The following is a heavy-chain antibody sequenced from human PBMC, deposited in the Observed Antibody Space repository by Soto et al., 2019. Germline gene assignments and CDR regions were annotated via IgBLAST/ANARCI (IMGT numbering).Heavy chain of an antibody. CDR1: GGSISSGGYY. V-gene: IGHV4-31*01. Sequence: QVQLQESGPGLVKPSQTLSLTCTVSGGSISSGGYYWSWIRQHPGKGLEWIGYIYYSGSTYYNPSLKSLVTISVDTSKTQFALRLSSVTAADTAVYYCARGPVILTGYPPLNWFDPWGQGTLVTVSS. CDR3: ARGPVILTGYPPLNWFDP. J-gene: IGHJ5*02. D-gene: IGHD3-9*01. CDR2: IYYSGST.